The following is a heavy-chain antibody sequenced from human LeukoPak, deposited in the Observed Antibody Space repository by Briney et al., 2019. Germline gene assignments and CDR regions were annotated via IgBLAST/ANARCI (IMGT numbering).Heavy chain of an antibody. D-gene: IGHD4-17*01. V-gene: IGHV3-23*01. CDR3: AKGDYGYYYYMDV. Sequence: GGSLRLSCAASGLTFSSYAMKWVRQAPGKGLEWVSTISGSGAGTYYADSVKGRFTISRDNSKSTVYLQMNSLRADDTAIYYCAKGDYGYYYYMDVWGKGTTVTVSS. CDR2: ISGSGAGT. J-gene: IGHJ6*03. CDR1: GLTFSSYA.